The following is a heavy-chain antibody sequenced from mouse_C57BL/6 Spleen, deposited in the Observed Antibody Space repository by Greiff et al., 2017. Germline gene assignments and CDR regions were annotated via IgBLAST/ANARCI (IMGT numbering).Heavy chain of an antibody. CDR3: VRHGGYSYAKGY. CDR1: GFSFNTYA. D-gene: IGHD2-3*01. CDR2: IRSKSNNYAT. Sequence: EVMLVESGGGLVQPKGSLKLSCAASGFSFNTYAMNWVRQAPGKGLEWVARIRSKSNNYATYYADSVKDRFTISRDDSESMLYRQMNNLKTEDTAMYYCVRHGGYSYAKGYWGQGTSVTVSS. V-gene: IGHV10-1*01. J-gene: IGHJ4*01.